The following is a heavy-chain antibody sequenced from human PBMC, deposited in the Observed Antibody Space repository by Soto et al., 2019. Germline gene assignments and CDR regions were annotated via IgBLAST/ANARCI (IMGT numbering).Heavy chain of an antibody. CDR2: IIPIFGTA. CDR1: GGTFSSYA. J-gene: IGHJ6*02. Sequence: QVQLVQSGAEVKKPGSSVKVSCKASGGTFSSYAISWVRQAPGQGHEWMGGIIPIFGTANYAQKFQGRVTITADKSTSTAYMELSSLRSEDTAVYYCASKPYCSSTSCYSSYYYYGMDVWGQGTTVTVSS. V-gene: IGHV1-69*06. D-gene: IGHD2-2*01. CDR3: ASKPYCSSTSCYSSYYYYGMDV.